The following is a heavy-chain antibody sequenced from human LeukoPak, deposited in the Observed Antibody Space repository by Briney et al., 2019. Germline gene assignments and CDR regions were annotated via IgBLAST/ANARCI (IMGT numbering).Heavy chain of an antibody. V-gene: IGHV3-48*01. Sequence: GGSLRLSCAASVFTYCASSMSRVPQTPGRRLEWISYITSSSSNIYYADSLKGRFTIPREHARNTLHLQLNDLTAQDTGVFFCARDARSHCGTDACYGPYFDYWGQGSLVTVSS. CDR2: ITSSSSNI. CDR1: VFTYCASS. J-gene: IGHJ4*02. CDR3: ARDARSHCGTDACYGPYFDY. D-gene: IGHD2-2*01.